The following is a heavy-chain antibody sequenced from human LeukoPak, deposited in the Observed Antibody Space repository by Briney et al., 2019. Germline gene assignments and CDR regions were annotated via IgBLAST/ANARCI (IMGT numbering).Heavy chain of an antibody. CDR1: GFTFSSYG. J-gene: IGHJ4*02. V-gene: IGHV3-30*02. CDR2: IRYDGTNK. Sequence: PGVSLRLSCAASGFTFSSYGMHWVRQAPGKGLEWVAFIRYDGTNKYYADSVKGRFTISRDNSKNTLYLQMNSLRAEDTAVYCCANILGASYSGFDYGDYWDQGTLVTVSS. D-gene: IGHD5-12*01. CDR3: ANILGASYSGFDYGDY.